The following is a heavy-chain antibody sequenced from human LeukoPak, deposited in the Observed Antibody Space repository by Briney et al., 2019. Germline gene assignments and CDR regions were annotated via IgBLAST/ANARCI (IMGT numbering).Heavy chain of an antibody. CDR1: GFTFSSYS. D-gene: IGHD3-22*01. CDR3: AREHYYDSSVFAHAFDI. Sequence: GSLRLSCAASGFTFSSYSMNWVRQAPGKGLEWVSSISSSSSYIYYADSVKGRFTISRDNAKNSLYLQMNSLRAEDTAVYYCAREHYYDSSVFAHAFDIWGQGTMVTVSS. J-gene: IGHJ3*02. CDR2: ISSSSSYI. V-gene: IGHV3-21*01.